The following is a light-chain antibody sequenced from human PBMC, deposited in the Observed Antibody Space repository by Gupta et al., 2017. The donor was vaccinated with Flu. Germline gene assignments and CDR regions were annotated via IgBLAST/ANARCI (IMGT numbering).Light chain of an antibody. CDR1: QSLLHSNGYDY. V-gene: IGKV2-28*01. J-gene: IGKJ2*01. CDR3: MQSLQIPPT. CDR2: LNS. Sequence: ISCRSSQSLLHSNGYDYLDWYLQKPGQSPQLLISLNSNRASGVPDRFSGSGSGTDFTLKISRVEAEDVGVYYCMQSLQIPPTFGQGTKLEIK.